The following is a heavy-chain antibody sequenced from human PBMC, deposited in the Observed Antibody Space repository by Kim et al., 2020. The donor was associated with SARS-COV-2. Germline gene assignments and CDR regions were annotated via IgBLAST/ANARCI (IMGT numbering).Heavy chain of an antibody. CDR3: AKDKDGGNSWYFDS. D-gene: IGHD2-21*02. Sequence: ADSVKGRITISRDNAKKSLYLQMNSLRAEDTALYYGAKDKDGGNSWYFDSWGQGTLVTVSS. J-gene: IGHJ4*02. V-gene: IGHV3-9*01.